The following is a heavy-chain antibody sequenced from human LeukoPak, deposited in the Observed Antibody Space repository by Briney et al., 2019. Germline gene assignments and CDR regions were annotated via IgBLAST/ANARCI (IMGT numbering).Heavy chain of an antibody. V-gene: IGHV3-30*18. CDR2: ISYDGSNK. D-gene: IGHD3-9*01. Sequence: GGSLRLSCAASGFTFSNYAMSWVRQAPGKGLEWVAVISYDGSNKYYADSVKGRFTISRDNSKNTLYLQMNSLRAEDTAVYYCAKDPRYFDWLLYGMDVWGQGTTVTVSS. J-gene: IGHJ6*02. CDR3: AKDPRYFDWLLYGMDV. CDR1: GFTFSNYA.